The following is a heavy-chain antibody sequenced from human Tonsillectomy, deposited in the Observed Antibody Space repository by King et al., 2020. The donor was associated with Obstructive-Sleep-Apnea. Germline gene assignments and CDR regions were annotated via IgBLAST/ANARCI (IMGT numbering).Heavy chain of an antibody. V-gene: IGHV5-51*01. CDR3: VVAYCGGDCFSRIDY. CDR2: LYPADSAT. D-gene: IGHD2-21*02. J-gene: IGHJ4*02. CDR1: GYSFTSYW. Sequence: QLVQSGAEVKKPGESLKISCKGSGYSFTSYWIGWVRQMPGKGLEWMGILYPADSATRYSPSFQGHVTISADKSISTAFLQWSSLKASDTAMYYCVVAYCGGDCFSRIDYWGQGTLVTVSS.